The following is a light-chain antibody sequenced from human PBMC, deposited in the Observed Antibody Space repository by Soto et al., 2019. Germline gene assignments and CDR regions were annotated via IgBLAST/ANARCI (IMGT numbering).Light chain of an antibody. CDR1: SSDIGGYDY. Sequence: QLVLTQPASVSGSPGQSITISCTGTSSDIGGYDYVSWYQHHPGKAPKFIIYGVTNRPSGVSHRFSGSKSANTASLTISGLQAEDEADYYCTSYTSSSTHVFGTGTKLTV. J-gene: IGLJ1*01. V-gene: IGLV2-14*01. CDR3: TSYTSSSTHV. CDR2: GVT.